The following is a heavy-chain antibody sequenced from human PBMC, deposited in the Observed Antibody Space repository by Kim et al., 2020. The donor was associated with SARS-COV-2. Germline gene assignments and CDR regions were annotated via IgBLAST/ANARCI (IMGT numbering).Heavy chain of an antibody. J-gene: IGHJ4*02. V-gene: IGHV5-51*01. CDR1: GYSFTSYW. D-gene: IGHD3-16*02. CDR3: ARQSDSEAFGGVIAASHYFDY. CDR2: IYPGDSDT. Sequence: GESLKISCKGSGYSFTSYWIGWVRQMPGKGLEWMGIIYPGDSDTRYSPSFQGQVTISADKSISTAYLQWSSLKASDTAMYYCARQSDSEAFGGVIAASHYFDYWGQGTLVTVSS.